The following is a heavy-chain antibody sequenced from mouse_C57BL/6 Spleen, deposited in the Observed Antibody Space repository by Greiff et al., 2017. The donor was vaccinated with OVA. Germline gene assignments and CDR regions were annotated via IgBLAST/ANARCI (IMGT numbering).Heavy chain of an antibody. CDR3: ARQRDNYAMDY. Sequence: EVQLVESGGGLVKPGGSLKLSCAASGFTFSDYGMHWVRQAPEKGLEWVAYISSGSSTIYYADTVKGRFTISRDNAKNTLFLQMTSLRSEDTAMYYCARQRDNYAMDYWGQGTSVTVSS. V-gene: IGHV5-17*01. CDR1: GFTFSDYG. CDR2: ISSGSSTI. J-gene: IGHJ4*01. D-gene: IGHD3-3*01.